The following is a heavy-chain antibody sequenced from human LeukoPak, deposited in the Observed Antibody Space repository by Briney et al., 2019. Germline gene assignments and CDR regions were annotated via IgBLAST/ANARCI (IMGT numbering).Heavy chain of an antibody. CDR3: AREPAAGRHMDV. V-gene: IGHV3-11*05. CDR1: GFTFSDYY. Sequence: GGSLRLSCAASGFTFSDYYMSWIRQAPGKGLEWISYISSSGTYTNYADSVKGRFTISRDNAKSSLYLQMNSLRAEDTAVYYCAREPAAGRHMDVWGQGTTVTVSS. D-gene: IGHD6-13*01. CDR2: ISSSGTYT. J-gene: IGHJ6*02.